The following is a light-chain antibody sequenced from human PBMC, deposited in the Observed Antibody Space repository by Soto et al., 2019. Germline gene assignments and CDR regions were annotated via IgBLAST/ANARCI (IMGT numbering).Light chain of an antibody. Sequence: DIQMTQSPPTLSASVGDRVTITCRASQSISNWLAWYQQKPGKAPKLLIYDASNLESGVPSRFSGGGSGTEFSLTISSLQPDDFATYYCQQYNYFWAFGQGTKVDIK. V-gene: IGKV1-5*01. CDR1: QSISNW. CDR3: QQYNYFWA. J-gene: IGKJ1*01. CDR2: DAS.